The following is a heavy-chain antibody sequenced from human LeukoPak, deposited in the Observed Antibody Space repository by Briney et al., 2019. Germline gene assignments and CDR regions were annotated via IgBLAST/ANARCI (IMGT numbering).Heavy chain of an antibody. D-gene: IGHD1-7*01. CDR3: ARCFRELYYYYGMDV. Sequence: PGGSLRLSCAASGFIFSSYSMNWVRQAPGKGLEWVAVISYDGSNKYYADSVKGRFTISRDNSKNTLYLQMNSLRAEDTAVYCCARCFRELYYYYGMDVWGQGTTVTVSS. J-gene: IGHJ6*02. CDR2: ISYDGSNK. CDR1: GFIFSSYS. V-gene: IGHV3-30*03.